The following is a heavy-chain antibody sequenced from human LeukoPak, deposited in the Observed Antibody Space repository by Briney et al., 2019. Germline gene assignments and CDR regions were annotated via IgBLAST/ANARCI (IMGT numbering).Heavy chain of an antibody. CDR2: ISAYNGNT. V-gene: IGHV1-18*01. CDR1: GDNFNDFA. Sequence: GASVKVSCKATGDNFNDFAFSWVRQAPGQGLEWMGWISAYNGNTNYAQKLQGRVTMTTDTSTSTAYMELRSLRSDDTAVYYCARDLTGIAVVWGQGTLVTVSS. CDR3: ARDLTGIAVV. J-gene: IGHJ4*02. D-gene: IGHD6-19*01.